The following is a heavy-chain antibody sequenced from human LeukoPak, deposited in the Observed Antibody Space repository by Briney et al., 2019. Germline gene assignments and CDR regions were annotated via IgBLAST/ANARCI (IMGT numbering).Heavy chain of an antibody. Sequence: GGSLRLSCAASGFTVSSNYMSWVRQAPGKGPEWVSVIYSDGSTYYADPVKGRFTISGDTSKNTLYLQMNSLRTEDTAVYYCARDLAAGGTYPHYWGQGTLVSVSS. CDR1: GFTVSSNY. J-gene: IGHJ4*02. CDR2: IYSDGST. D-gene: IGHD6-13*01. V-gene: IGHV3-53*01. CDR3: ARDLAAGGTYPHY.